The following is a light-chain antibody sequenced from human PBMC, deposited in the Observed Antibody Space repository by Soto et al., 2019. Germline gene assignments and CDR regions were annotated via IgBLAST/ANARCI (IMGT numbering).Light chain of an antibody. CDR1: SSSIGSNY. J-gene: IGLJ3*02. CDR3: AAWDDSMRGWV. Sequence: QSVLTQPPSASGTPGQRVTISCSESSSSIGSNYIYWYQQLPGTAPKLLIYRDSQRPSGVPDRFSGSKSGTSASLAISGLRYEEEADYYCAAWDDSMRGWVFGGGTQLTVL. CDR2: RDS. V-gene: IGLV1-47*01.